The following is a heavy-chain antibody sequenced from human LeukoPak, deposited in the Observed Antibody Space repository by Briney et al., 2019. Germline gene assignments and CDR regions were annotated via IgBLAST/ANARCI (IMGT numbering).Heavy chain of an antibody. Sequence: HGASVKVSCKTSGYTFTNYDVNWVRQATGQGLEWMGWMNPNSGNTGYVQKFQGRVTLTRNISISTAYMELSSLRSEDTAVYYCASGGNIAVALHSYYCMDVWGKGTTVTVSS. CDR3: ASGGNIAVALHSYYCMDV. J-gene: IGHJ6*03. V-gene: IGHV1-8*01. CDR1: GYTFTNYD. D-gene: IGHD6-13*01. CDR2: MNPNSGNT.